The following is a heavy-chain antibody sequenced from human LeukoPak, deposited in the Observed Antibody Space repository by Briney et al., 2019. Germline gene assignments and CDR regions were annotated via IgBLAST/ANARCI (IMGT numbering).Heavy chain of an antibody. CDR3: ARDYHYYYDSSGSDAFDI. J-gene: IGHJ3*02. Sequence: SQTLSLTCTVSGGSISSGGYYWSRLRQHQGPGLEWIGYIYYSGSTYHNPSLKSRVTISVETSKNQFSLKLSSVTAADTAVYYCARDYHYYYDSSGSDAFDIWGQGTMVTVSS. CDR2: IYYSGST. CDR1: GGSISSGGYY. V-gene: IGHV4-31*03. D-gene: IGHD3-22*01.